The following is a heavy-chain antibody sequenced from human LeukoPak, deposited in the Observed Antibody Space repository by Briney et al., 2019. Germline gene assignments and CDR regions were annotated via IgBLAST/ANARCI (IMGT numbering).Heavy chain of an antibody. V-gene: IGHV3-23*01. CDR1: GFTFSSSS. CDR2: ITDAFCST. Sequence: GGSLRLSCAASGFTFSSSSISWVRQAPGKGLEWVSAITDAFCSTHYADSVKGRFTISSENSKNTVYLQMNSLRPEDMAVYYCAKEIFSGLLYIDYWGQGTLVTVSS. D-gene: IGHD5-12*01. CDR3: AKEIFSGLLYIDY. J-gene: IGHJ4*02.